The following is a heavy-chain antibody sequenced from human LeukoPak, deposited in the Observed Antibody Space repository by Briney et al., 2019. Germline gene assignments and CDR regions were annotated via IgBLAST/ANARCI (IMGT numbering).Heavy chain of an antibody. V-gene: IGHV3-23*01. D-gene: IGHD2-2*01. CDR1: GFTFSSYA. Sequence: GSLRLSCAASGFTFSSYAMSWVRQAPGKGLEWVSAISGSGGSTYYADSVKGRFTISRDNSKNTLYLQMNSLRAEDTAVYYCAKQAVVVPAVTYYFDYWGQGTLVTVSS. CDR2: ISGSGGST. CDR3: AKQAVVVPAVTYYFDY. J-gene: IGHJ4*02.